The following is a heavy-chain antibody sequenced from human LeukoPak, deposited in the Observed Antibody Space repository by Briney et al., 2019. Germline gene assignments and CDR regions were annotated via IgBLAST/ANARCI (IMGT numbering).Heavy chain of an antibody. J-gene: IGHJ4*02. D-gene: IGHD6-13*01. V-gene: IGHV3-30*02. Sequence: GRSQRLSYAASGFTFSSYCMHWVRQAPGKGLEGVAFIRYDGSNKYYADWVKGRFTISRDNSKNTLYLQMNSLRAEVTAVDYGAKDSYSSYFDYWGQGTLVTVSS. CDR3: AKDSYSSYFDY. CDR2: IRYDGSNK. CDR1: GFTFSSYC.